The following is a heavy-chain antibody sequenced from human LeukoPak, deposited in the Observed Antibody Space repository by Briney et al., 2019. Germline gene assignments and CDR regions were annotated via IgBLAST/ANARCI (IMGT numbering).Heavy chain of an antibody. D-gene: IGHD3-22*01. J-gene: IGHJ4*02. V-gene: IGHV5-51*01. Sequence: GESLKISCKGSGYSFTSYWIGWVRQMPGKGPEWMGIIYPGDSDTRYSPSFQGQVTISADKSISTAYLQWSSLKASDTAMYYCARTTYYYDSSGYYEYYFDYWGQGTLVTVSS. CDR2: IYPGDSDT. CDR1: GYSFTSYW. CDR3: ARTTYYYDSSGYYEYYFDY.